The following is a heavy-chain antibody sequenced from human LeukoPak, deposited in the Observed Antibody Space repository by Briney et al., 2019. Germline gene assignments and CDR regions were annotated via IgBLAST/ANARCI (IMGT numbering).Heavy chain of an antibody. CDR2: IIPIFGTA. CDR1: GGTFSSYA. CDR3: ARISPYCGGDCYFDY. Sequence: GASVKVSCKASGGTFSSYAISWVRQAPGQGPEWMGRIIPIFGTANYAQKFQGRVTITTDESTSTAYMELSSLRSEDTAVYYCARISPYCGGDCYFDYWGQGTLVTVSS. D-gene: IGHD2-21*02. V-gene: IGHV1-69*05. J-gene: IGHJ4*02.